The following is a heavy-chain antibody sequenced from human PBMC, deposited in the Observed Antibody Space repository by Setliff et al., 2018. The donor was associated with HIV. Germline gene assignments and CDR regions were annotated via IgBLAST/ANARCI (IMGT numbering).Heavy chain of an antibody. CDR1: GYSISSGYF. J-gene: IGHJ4*02. CDR3: ARQVGSQYSYWAYYFDS. CDR2: LYHSGTN. V-gene: IGHV4-38-2*01. Sequence: SETLSLTCAVSGYSISSGYFWGWIRQPPGKGLEWIGSLYHSGTNFYNPSLKSRVTISLDTSTNRFSLTLNSVTAAHTAIYYCARQVGSQYSYWAYYFDSWGQGALVTVSS. D-gene: IGHD5-18*01.